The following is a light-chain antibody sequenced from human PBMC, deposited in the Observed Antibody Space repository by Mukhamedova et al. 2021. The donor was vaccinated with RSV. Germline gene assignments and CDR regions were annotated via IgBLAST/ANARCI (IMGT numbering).Light chain of an antibody. CDR3: QQYNNWPPENS. CDR2: AAS. CDR1: QNINNC. J-gene: IGKJ3*01. Sequence: GDRVTITCRASQNINNCLNWYQQAPGKAPKLLIYAASSLQSGVPSSFSGSGSGTEFTRTISSLQSEDFAVYYCQQYNNWPPENSFG. V-gene: IGKV1-39*02.